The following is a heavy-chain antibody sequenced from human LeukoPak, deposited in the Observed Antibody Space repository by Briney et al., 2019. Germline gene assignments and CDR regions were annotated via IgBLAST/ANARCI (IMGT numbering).Heavy chain of an antibody. V-gene: IGHV3-23*01. CDR3: AKPHCSSTSCYTSGVWDY. J-gene: IGHJ4*02. Sequence: GGSLRLSCAASGFTFSSYAMSWVRQAPGKGLEWVSAISGSGGSTYYADSVKGRFTISRDNSKNTLYLQMNSLRAEDTAVYYCAKPHCSSTSCYTSGVWDYWGQGTLVTVSS. CDR1: GFTFSSYA. D-gene: IGHD2-2*02. CDR2: ISGSGGST.